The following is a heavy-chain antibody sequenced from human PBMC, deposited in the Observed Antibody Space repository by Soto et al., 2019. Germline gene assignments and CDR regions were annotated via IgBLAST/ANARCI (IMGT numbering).Heavy chain of an antibody. CDR2: IIPIFGTA. V-gene: IGHV1-69*13. D-gene: IGHD3-22*01. Sequence: GASVKVSCKASGGTFSSYAISWVRQAPGQGLEWMGGIIPIFGTANYAQKFQGRVTITADESTSTAYMELSSLRSEDTAVYYCALTSFGHYYDSSGYREYFDYWGQGTLVTVSS. J-gene: IGHJ4*02. CDR1: GGTFSSYA. CDR3: ALTSFGHYYDSSGYREYFDY.